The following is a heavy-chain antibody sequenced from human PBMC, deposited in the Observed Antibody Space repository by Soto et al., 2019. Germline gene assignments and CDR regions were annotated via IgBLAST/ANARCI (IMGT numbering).Heavy chain of an antibody. CDR3: ARDKITGLFDY. D-gene: IGHD2-8*02. J-gene: IGHJ4*02. Sequence: SETLSLTCAVYGGSFSGYYWTWIRQPPGTGLEWIGEINHSGSTNYNPSLKSRVTISVDMSKNQFSLKLTSVTAADTAVYYCARDKITGLFDYWGQGTLVTVSS. CDR2: INHSGST. V-gene: IGHV4-34*01. CDR1: GGSFSGYY.